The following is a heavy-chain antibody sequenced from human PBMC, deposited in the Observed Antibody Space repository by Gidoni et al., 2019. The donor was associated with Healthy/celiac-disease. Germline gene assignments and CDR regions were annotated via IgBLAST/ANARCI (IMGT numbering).Heavy chain of an antibody. D-gene: IGHD2-2*01. Sequence: QVQLVQSGAEVKKPGASVKVSCQASGYTFTSYGISWVRQAPGQELEWMGWISAYNGNTNYARKLQGRVTMTTDTSTSTAYMELRSLRSDDTAVYYCARDKYPGYCSSTSCYPGINWFDPWGQGTLVTVSS. CDR1: GYTFTSYG. V-gene: IGHV1-18*01. CDR3: ARDKYPGYCSSTSCYPGINWFDP. J-gene: IGHJ5*02. CDR2: ISAYNGNT.